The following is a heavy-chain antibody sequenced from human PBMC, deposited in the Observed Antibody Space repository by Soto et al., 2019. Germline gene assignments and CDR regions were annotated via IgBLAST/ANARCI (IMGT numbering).Heavy chain of an antibody. V-gene: IGHV1-3*01. CDR3: ARDVGYNWNLIDY. J-gene: IGHJ4*02. Sequence: QVQLVQSGAEVKKPGASVKVSCTASGYTCTSYAIHWVRQAPGQRLEWMGWVNAGNGNTKYSQKLQGRVTITRDTAASTAYTELSSLRSEDTAVYYCARDVGYNWNLIDYWGQGTLVTVSS. CDR2: VNAGNGNT. D-gene: IGHD1-20*01. CDR1: GYTCTSYA.